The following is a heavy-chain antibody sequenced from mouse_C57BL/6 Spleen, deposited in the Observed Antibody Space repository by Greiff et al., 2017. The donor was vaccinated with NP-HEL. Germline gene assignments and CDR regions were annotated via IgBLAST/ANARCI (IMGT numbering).Heavy chain of an antibody. CDR1: GFTFSDYG. J-gene: IGHJ4*01. CDR3: ARNYGSPYYYAMDY. CDR2: ISSGSSTI. D-gene: IGHD1-1*01. Sequence: DVKLVESGGGLVKPGGSLKLSCAASGFTFSDYGMHWVRQAPEKGLEWVAYISSGSSTIYYADTVKGRFTIPRDNAKNTLFLQMTSLRSEDTAMYYCARNYGSPYYYAMDYWGQGTSVTVSS. V-gene: IGHV5-17*01.